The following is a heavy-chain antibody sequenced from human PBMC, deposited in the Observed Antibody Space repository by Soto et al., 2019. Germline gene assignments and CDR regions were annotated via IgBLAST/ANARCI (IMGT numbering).Heavy chain of an antibody. CDR3: ARDLGWPAARFDP. Sequence: PGGSLRLSCAASGLTFRNHGMHWVRLAPGKGLEWVAVIWYDGSEKYYADSVKGRFTISRDNSKNTLYLQMDSLRGEDTAVYYCARDLGWPAARFDPWGQGTLVTVSS. CDR1: GLTFRNHG. J-gene: IGHJ5*02. V-gene: IGHV3-33*01. CDR2: IWYDGSEK. D-gene: IGHD2-2*01.